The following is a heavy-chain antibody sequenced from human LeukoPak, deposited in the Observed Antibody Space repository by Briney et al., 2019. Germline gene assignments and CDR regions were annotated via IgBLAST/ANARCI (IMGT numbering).Heavy chain of an antibody. CDR2: ISSSSSYI. J-gene: IGHJ4*02. V-gene: IGHV3-21*01. D-gene: IGHD2-15*01. Sequence: GSLRLSCAASGFTFSSYSMNWVRQAPGKGLEWVSSISSSSSYIYYADSVKGRFTISRDNAKNSLYLQMNSLRAEDTAVYYCARSPQLDIVVVVAAIDYWGQGTLVTVSS. CDR1: GFTFSSYS. CDR3: ARSPQLDIVVVVAAIDY.